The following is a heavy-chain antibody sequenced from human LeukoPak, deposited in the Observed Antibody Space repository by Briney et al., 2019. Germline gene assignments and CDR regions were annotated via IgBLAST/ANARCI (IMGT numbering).Heavy chain of an antibody. CDR2: INPGRGNT. CDR3: ARDRDWGSSDPFDY. D-gene: IGHD7-27*01. V-gene: IGHV1-46*01. CDR1: LYTFTSYY. Sequence: GASVKVSCKASLYTFTSYYMHWVRQVPGQGLEWMGIINPGRGNTNYAQNFHGRRTLTRDTSTSTIYMELSSLRSEDTAVYYCARDRDWGSSDPFDYWGQGTLVTVSS. J-gene: IGHJ4*02.